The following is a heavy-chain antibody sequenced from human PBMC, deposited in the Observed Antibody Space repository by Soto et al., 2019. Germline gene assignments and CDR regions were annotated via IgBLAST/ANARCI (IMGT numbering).Heavy chain of an antibody. CDR3: TTDSKGGTFYFDL. CDR1: GFTFTTAF. CDR2: LKSKTDGGTT. D-gene: IGHD3-16*01. J-gene: IGHJ2*01. Sequence: EVQLVESGGGLVKPGGSLRLSCAASGFTFTTAFMCWDRQVPGEGLEWVGHLKSKTDGGTTEYAAPVRGRFTISADESKTTVYLQMNSLKTEDAASYFCTTDSKGGTFYFDLWGRGTPVTVSS. V-gene: IGHV3-15*01.